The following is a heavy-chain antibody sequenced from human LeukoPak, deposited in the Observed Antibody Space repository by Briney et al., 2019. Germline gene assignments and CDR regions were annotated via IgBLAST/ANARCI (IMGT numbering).Heavy chain of an antibody. V-gene: IGHV4-4*07. CDR2: IYTSGGT. CDR1: GGSISSYY. Sequence: SETLSLTCTVSGGSISSYYWSWIRQPAGKGLEWIGRIYTSGGTNYNPSLKSRVTMSVDTSKNRFSLKLSSVTAADTAVYYCARVRGSYFRFDPWGQGTLVTVSS. CDR3: ARVRGSYFRFDP. J-gene: IGHJ5*02. D-gene: IGHD1-26*01.